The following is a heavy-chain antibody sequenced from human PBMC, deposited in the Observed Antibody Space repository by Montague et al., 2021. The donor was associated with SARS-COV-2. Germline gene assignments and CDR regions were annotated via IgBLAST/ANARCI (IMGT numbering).Heavy chain of an antibody. CDR3: ARQRRDASRVERTYYSDY. CDR2: IYSDGRT. D-gene: IGHD1-26*01. V-gene: IGHV4-39*01. CDR1: GGSISSGDFF. Sequence: SETLSLTCSVSGGSISSGDFFWGWIRQPPGRGLEWIGSIYSDGRTQYNPSLKSRVFISADMSRSLFSLELTSVTAADTAVYYCARQRRDASRVERTYYSDYWGPGTLVTVSS. J-gene: IGHJ4*02.